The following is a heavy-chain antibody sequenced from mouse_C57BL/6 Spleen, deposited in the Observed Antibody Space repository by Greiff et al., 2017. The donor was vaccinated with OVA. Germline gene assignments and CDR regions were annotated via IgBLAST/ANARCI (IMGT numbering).Heavy chain of an antibody. CDR1: GYTFTSYW. Sequence: QVQLQQPGTELVKPGASVKLSCKASGYTFTSYWMHWVKQRPGQGLEWIGNINPSNGGTNYNEKFKSKATLSVDKSSSTAYMQISSLASEDSAIYYCARREFYGGYYFDYWGQGTTLTVSS. J-gene: IGHJ2*01. CDR3: ARREFYGGYYFDY. V-gene: IGHV1-53*01. CDR2: INPSNGGT. D-gene: IGHD1-1*01.